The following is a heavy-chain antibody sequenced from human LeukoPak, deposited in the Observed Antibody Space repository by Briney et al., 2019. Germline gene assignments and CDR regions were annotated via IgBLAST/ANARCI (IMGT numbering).Heavy chain of an antibody. V-gene: IGHV3-48*02. J-gene: IGHJ4*02. D-gene: IGHD4-17*01. Sequence: GGSLRLSCAASGFTFNYAWMSWVRQAPGKGLEWISYIDSDTYGNTIYYPHTVKGRFTISRDNAKNSLYLQMDSLRDEDTAVYYCARDRDYAFDYWGQGTLVTVSS. CDR3: ARDRDYAFDY. CDR2: IDSDTYGNTI. CDR1: GFTFNYAW.